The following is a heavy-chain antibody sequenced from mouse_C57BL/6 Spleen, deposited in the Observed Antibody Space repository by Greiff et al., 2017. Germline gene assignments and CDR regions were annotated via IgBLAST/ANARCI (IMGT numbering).Heavy chain of an antibody. Sequence: EVQVVESGPVLVKPGASVKMSCKASGYTFTDYYMNWVKQSHGKSLEWIGVINPYNGGTSYNQKFKGKATLTVDKSSSTAYMELNSLTSEDSAVYYCARRTTVVEGYFDVWGTGTTVTVSS. CDR1: GYTFTDYY. CDR3: ARRTTVVEGYFDV. J-gene: IGHJ1*03. CDR2: INPYNGGT. V-gene: IGHV1-19*01. D-gene: IGHD1-1*01.